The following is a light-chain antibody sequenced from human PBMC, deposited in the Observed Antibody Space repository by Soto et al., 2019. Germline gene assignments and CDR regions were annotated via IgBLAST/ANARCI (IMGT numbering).Light chain of an antibody. J-gene: IGLJ1*01. CDR1: SSNIGNNY. CDR2: DNN. V-gene: IGLV1-51*01. Sequence: QSVLTQPPSVSASPGQKGTSSCSGSSSNIGNNYVSWYQQLPGTAPKLLIYDNNKRPSGIPDRFSGSKSGTSATLGITGLQTGDEADYYCGTWDSSLSAGYVFGTGTKLTV. CDR3: GTWDSSLSAGYV.